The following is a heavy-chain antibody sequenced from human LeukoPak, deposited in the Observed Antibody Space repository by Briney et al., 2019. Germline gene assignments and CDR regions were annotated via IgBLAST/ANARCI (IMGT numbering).Heavy chain of an antibody. CDR1: GFTLSSYW. J-gene: IGHJ4*02. CDR2: INSDGSST. Sequence: PGGSLRLSCAASGFTLSSYWMHWVRQAPGKGLVWVSRINSDGSSTSYADSVKGRFTISRDNAKNTLYLQMNSLRAEDTAVYYCASPWSGGSYSLWGQGTLVTVSS. V-gene: IGHV3-74*01. D-gene: IGHD1-26*01. CDR3: ASPWSGGSYSL.